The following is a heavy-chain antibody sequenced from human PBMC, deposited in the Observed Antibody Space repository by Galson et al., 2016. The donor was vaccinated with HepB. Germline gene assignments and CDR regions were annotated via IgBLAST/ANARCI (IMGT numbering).Heavy chain of an antibody. V-gene: IGHV3-30*04. CDR1: GFTPGFTFSHEA. D-gene: IGHD6-25*01. CDR2: ISYDGSKQ. CDR3: AREAADDFDTSGYFDY. Sequence: SLRLSCAASGFTPGFTFSHEAMHWVRQAPGKGLEWLAVISYDGSKQYYADSVKGRSTISRDNSKSTLFLQMNGLRVDDTALYYCAREAADDFDTSGYFDYWGQGTLVTVSS. J-gene: IGHJ4*02.